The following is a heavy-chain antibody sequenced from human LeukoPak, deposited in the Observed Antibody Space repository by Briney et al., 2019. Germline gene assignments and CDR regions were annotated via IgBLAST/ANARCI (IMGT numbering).Heavy chain of an antibody. CDR3: ARGLGVSAWRYYFDY. CDR2: IYHSGST. Sequence: SETLSLTCSVSGYSISSGFYWGWIRQTPGKDLEWIGSIYHSGSTSYNPSLKSRVTMSVDTSKNQFSLRLTSVTAADTDVYSCARGLGVSAWRYYFDYWGQGTLVTVSS. J-gene: IGHJ4*02. D-gene: IGHD6-19*01. V-gene: IGHV4-38-2*02. CDR1: GYSISSGFY.